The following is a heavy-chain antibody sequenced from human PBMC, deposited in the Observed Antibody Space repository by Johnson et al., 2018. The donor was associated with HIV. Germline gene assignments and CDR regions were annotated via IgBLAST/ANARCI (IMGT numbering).Heavy chain of an antibody. V-gene: IGHV3-30*03. CDR2: ITYDGTNK. J-gene: IGHJ3*02. CDR1: GFTFSNYA. CDR3: TTDQLQQLVHDAFDI. Sequence: QVQLVESGGGVVQPGRSLRFSCTASGFTFSNYAIHWVRQAPGKGLEWVAGITYDGTNKYYADSVKGRFTLSRDDSKNTLYLQMNSLKTEDTAVYYCTTDQLQQLVHDAFDIWGQGTMVTVSS. D-gene: IGHD6-13*01.